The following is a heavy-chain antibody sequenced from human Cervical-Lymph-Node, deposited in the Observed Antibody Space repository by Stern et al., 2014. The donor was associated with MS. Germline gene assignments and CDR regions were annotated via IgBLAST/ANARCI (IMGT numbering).Heavy chain of an antibody. D-gene: IGHD7-27*01. Sequence: VQLVESGGGLVKPGWSRRLSCAATGFNFSTHTMNWVRQAPGKGLEWVSSISARSNYIYYADSVKGRFTIFRDNAKNSLFLQMDSLRADDSAVYYCAGARTGATRFGLDVWGHGTTVTVS. J-gene: IGHJ6*02. CDR1: GFNFSTHT. CDR2: ISARSNYI. V-gene: IGHV3-21*01. CDR3: AGARTGATRFGLDV.